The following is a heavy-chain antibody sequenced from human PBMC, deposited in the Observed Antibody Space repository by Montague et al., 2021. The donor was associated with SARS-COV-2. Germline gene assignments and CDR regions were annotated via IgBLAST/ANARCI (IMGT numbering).Heavy chain of an antibody. CDR3: ALASHTTGPDSFDV. Sequence: SETLSLTCAVSGGPFNSYYRSWIRKPPGKGQGRTGEINYSRLTNYNQTLKSRVTISEDTSKNQFSLRLTSVTAADAAVYYCALASHTTGPDSFDVWGQGTIVTVSS. CDR2: INYSRLT. V-gene: IGHV4-34*01. CDR1: GGPFNSYY. D-gene: IGHD1-1*01. J-gene: IGHJ3*01.